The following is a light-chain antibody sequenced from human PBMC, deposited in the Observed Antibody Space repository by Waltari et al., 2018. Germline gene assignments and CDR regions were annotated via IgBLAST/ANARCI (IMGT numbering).Light chain of an antibody. CDR2: GNN. V-gene: IGLV3-19*01. CDR1: SLRYYY. CDR3: SSRDSDGNPFG. J-gene: IGLJ1*01. Sequence: SSELTQDPAVSVALGQTVRITCQGDSLRYYYANWYRQKPGQAPLLVMYGNNNRPSGILDRFSGSDSGEAATLTSTVVKAEDEPDDYCSSRDSDGNPFGFGPATKVTVL.